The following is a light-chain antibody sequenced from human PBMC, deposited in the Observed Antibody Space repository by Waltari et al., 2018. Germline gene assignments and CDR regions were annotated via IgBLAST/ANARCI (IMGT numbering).Light chain of an antibody. CDR1: TANIGEGHD. V-gene: IGLV1-40*01. Sequence: QSVLTQPPSVSGPPGQRVTIACSGSTANIGEGHDRHWYQPLPGTPPKLLIYGNNNRPSGVPDRFSGSKSGTSASLAITGLQADDEADYFCQSFDNMLSGGVVFGGGTKLAVL. CDR3: QSFDNMLSGGVV. CDR2: GNN. J-gene: IGLJ2*01.